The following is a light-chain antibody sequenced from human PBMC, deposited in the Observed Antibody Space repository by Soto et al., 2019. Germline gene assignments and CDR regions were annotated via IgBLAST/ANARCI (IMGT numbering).Light chain of an antibody. CDR2: DAS. CDR1: QTISTY. V-gene: IGKV3-11*01. Sequence: EIVLTQSPPTLSLSPGESAALSCRVSQTISTYLAWYQQKPGQDPRLLIYDASTRATGIPARFSGSGSGTDFNLTISEVQTEDFAVYYCHQRQSWPRTFGQGTKVDIK. CDR3: HQRQSWPRT. J-gene: IGKJ1*01.